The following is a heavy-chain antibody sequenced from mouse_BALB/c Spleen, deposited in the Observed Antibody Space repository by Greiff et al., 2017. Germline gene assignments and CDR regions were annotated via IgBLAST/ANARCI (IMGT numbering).Heavy chain of an antibody. J-gene: IGHJ3*01. Sequence: VQLHQSGAELVRPGTSVKVSCKASGYAFTNYLIEWVKQRPGQGLEWIGVINPGSGGTNYNEKFKGKATLTADKSSSTAYMQLSSLTSDDSAVYFCAREPTAPFAYWGQGTLVTVSA. CDR3: AREPTAPFAY. CDR1: GYAFTNYL. D-gene: IGHD3-2*01. V-gene: IGHV1-54*01. CDR2: INPGSGGT.